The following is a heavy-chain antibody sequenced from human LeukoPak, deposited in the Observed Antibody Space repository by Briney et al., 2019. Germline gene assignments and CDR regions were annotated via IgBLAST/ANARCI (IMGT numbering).Heavy chain of an antibody. V-gene: IGHV4-34*01. CDR2: INHSGST. J-gene: IGHJ4*02. Sequence: SETLSLTCAVYGGSFSGYYWSWIRQPPGKGLEWIGEINHSGSTNYNPSLKSRVTISVDTSKNQFSLKLSSVTAADTAVYYCAREFSGGFDYWGQGTLVTVSS. CDR1: GGSFSGYY. CDR3: AREFSGGFDY. D-gene: IGHD2-15*01.